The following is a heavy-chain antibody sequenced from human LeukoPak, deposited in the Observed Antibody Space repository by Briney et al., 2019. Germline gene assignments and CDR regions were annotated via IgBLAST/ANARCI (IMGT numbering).Heavy chain of an antibody. Sequence: SETLSLTCTVSGGSISSGGYYWSWIRQPPGKGLEWIGYIYYSGSTNYNPSLKSRVTISVDTSKNQFSLKLSSVTAADTAVYYCARDRVTMTGSFDIWGQGTMVTVSS. CDR2: IYYSGST. V-gene: IGHV4-61*08. CDR3: ARDRVTMTGSFDI. CDR1: GGSISSGGYY. J-gene: IGHJ3*02. D-gene: IGHD3-22*01.